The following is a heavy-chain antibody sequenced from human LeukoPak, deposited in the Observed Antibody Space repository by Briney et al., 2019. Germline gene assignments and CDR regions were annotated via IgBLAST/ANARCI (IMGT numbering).Heavy chain of an antibody. V-gene: IGHV3-7*01. D-gene: IGHD3-10*01. Sequence: PGGSLRLSCAASGFTFSSYWMSWVRQAPGKGPEWVANIKQDGSEKYYVDSVKGRFTISRDNAKNSLYLQMNSLRAEDTAVYYCARDGWFGESYYFDYWGQGTLVTVSS. CDR2: IKQDGSEK. CDR3: ARDGWFGESYYFDY. CDR1: GFTFSSYW. J-gene: IGHJ4*02.